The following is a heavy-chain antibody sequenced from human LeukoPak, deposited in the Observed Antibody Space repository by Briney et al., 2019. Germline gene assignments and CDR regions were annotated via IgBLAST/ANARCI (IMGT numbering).Heavy chain of an antibody. CDR1: GASVNSGNYY. D-gene: IGHD5-24*01. V-gene: IGHV4-39*07. CDR2: IYYSGST. J-gene: IGHJ4*02. CDR3: AKDDAWLQYND. Sequence: SETLSLTCTVSGASVNSGNYYWAWIRQPPGKGLEWIGSIYYSGSTYYNPSLKSRVTISVDTSKNQFSLKLSSVTAADTAVYYCAKDDAWLQYNDWGQGTLVTVSS.